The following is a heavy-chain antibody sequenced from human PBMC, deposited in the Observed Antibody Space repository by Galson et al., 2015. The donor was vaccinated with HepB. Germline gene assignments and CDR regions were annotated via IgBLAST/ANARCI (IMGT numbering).Heavy chain of an antibody. CDR2: IIPIFGTA. J-gene: IGHJ4*02. V-gene: IGHV1-69*13. CDR1: GGTFSSYA. Sequence: SVKVSCKASGGTFSSYAISWVRQAPGQGLEWMGGIIPIFGTANYAQKFQGRVTITADESTSTAYMELSSLRSEDTAVYYCAREGNAEIPVNSPFDDWGQGTLVIVSS. CDR3: AREGNAEIPVNSPFDD. D-gene: IGHD1-14*01.